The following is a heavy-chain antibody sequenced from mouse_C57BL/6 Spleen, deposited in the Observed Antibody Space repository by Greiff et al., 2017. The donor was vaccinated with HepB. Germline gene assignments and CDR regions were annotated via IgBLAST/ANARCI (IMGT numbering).Heavy chain of an antibody. V-gene: IGHV1-82*01. J-gene: IGHJ2*01. CDR3: TRKAGYYIDY. D-gene: IGHD3-2*02. CDR2: IYPGDGDT. CDR1: GYAFSSSW. Sequence: VQLQQPGPELVKPGASVKISCKASGYAFSSSWMNWVKRRPGQGLEWIGRIYPGDGDTNYNGKFKGKATLTADKSSSTAYMQLSSLTSEDSAVYFCTRKAGYYIDYWGQGTTLTVSS.